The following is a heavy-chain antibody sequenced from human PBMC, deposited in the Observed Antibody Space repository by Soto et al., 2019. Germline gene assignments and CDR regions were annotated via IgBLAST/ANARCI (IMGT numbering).Heavy chain of an antibody. Sequence: SETLSLTCAVYGGSFSGYYWSWTRQPPGKGLEWIGEINHSGSTNYNPSLKSRVTISVDTSKNQFSLKLSSVTAADTAVYYCARGQELELERGDAFDIWGQGTMVTVSS. J-gene: IGHJ3*02. D-gene: IGHD1-7*01. CDR2: INHSGST. CDR3: ARGQELELERGDAFDI. V-gene: IGHV4-34*01. CDR1: GGSFSGYY.